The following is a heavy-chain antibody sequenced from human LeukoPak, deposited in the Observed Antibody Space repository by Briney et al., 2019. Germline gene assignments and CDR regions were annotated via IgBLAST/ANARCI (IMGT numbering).Heavy chain of an antibody. V-gene: IGHV1-18*04. CDR3: ARDFGDIVGASDY. D-gene: IGHD1-26*01. CDR2: ISAYNGNT. CDR1: GNTFTNYY. Sequence: ASVKVSCKASGNTFTNYYVHWVRQAPGQGLEWMGWISAYNGNTNYAQKFQGRVTMTTDTSTSTAYMELRSLRSDDTAVYSCARDFGDIVGASDYWGQGTLVTVSS. J-gene: IGHJ4*02.